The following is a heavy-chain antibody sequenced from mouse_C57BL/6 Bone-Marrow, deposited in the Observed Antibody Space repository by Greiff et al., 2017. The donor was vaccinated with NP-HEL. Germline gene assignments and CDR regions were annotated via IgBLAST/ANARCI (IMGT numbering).Heavy chain of an antibody. CDR1: GYTFTDYE. CDR2: IDPETGGT. D-gene: IGHD3-1*01. CDR3: TPTSSVAY. V-gene: IGHV1-15*01. J-gene: IGHJ3*01. Sequence: QVQLQQSGAELVRPGASVTLSCKASGYTFTDYEMHWVKQTPVHGLEWIGAIDPETGGTAYNQKFKGKAILTADKSSSTAYMELPSLTSEDSAVYYCTPTSSVAYWGQETLVTVSA.